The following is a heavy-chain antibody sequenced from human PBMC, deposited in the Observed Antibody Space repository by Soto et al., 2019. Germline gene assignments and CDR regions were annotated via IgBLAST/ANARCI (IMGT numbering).Heavy chain of an antibody. CDR2: MNPNSGNT. CDR3: ARGLLPLDAFDI. Sequence: ASGKLSCKASVYTYTRYDINWGRQATGQGLEWMGWMNPNSGNTGYAQKFQGRVTMTRNTSISTAYMELSSLRSKDTAVYYCARGLLPLDAFDIWGQGTMVTVSS. V-gene: IGHV1-8*01. J-gene: IGHJ3*02. CDR1: VYTYTRYD.